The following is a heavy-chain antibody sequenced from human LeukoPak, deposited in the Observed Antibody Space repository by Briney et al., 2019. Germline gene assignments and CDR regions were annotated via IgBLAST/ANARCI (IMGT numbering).Heavy chain of an antibody. CDR3: ARDGEVLSSSWFWFDP. V-gene: IGHV4-38-2*02. CDR2: IYHSGSA. D-gene: IGHD6-13*01. J-gene: IGHJ5*02. CDR1: GGSTSSYY. Sequence: SETLSLTCTVSGGSTSSYYWGWIRQPPGKGLEWIGNIYHSGSAYYNPSLKSRVTISVDTSKNQFSLKLSSVTAADTAVYYCARDGEVLSSSWFWFDPWGQGTLVTVSS.